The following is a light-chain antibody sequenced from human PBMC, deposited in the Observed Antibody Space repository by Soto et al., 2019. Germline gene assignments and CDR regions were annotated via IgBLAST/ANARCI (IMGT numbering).Light chain of an antibody. V-gene: IGKV3-20*01. CDR3: QQYGSSPLWT. J-gene: IGKJ1*01. CDR2: GAS. Sequence: EIVLTQSPGTLSLTPGERATLSCRASQRVTSSYLAWFQQKPGQPPRVLIHGASSLQSGVPSRFSGSGSGTDFTLTISRLEPEDFAVYYCQQYGSSPLWTFGQGTKVDI. CDR1: QRVTSSY.